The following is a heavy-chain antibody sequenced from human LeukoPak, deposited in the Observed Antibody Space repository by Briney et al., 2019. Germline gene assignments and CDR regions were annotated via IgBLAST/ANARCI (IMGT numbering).Heavy chain of an antibody. CDR3: AKDKRLGNGELDP. D-gene: IGHD3-10*01. CDR1: GFTFSSYG. V-gene: IGHV3-30*18. CDR2: ISYDGNYD. Sequence: PGGSLRLSCAASGFTFSSYGIHWVRQTPGKGLEWVAVISYDGNYDYYADSVKGRFTISRDNSKNTAYLQINSLKPEDTAVYYCAKDKRLGNGELDPWGQGTLVTVSS. J-gene: IGHJ5*02.